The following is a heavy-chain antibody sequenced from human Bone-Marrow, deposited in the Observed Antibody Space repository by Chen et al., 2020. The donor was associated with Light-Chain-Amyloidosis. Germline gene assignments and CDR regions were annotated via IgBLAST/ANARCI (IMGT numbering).Heavy chain of an antibody. CDR3: ARLNNYYESSGYYRVFDY. CDR1: GGSISSGDYY. V-gene: IGHV4-30-4*08. Sequence: QVQLQESGPGLVKPSQTLSLTCTVSGGSISSGDYYWSWIRQPPGKGLEWIGYIYYSGSTYYNPSLKSRVTISVDTSKNQFSLKLSSVTAAGTAVYYCARLNNYYESSGYYRVFDYWGQGTLVTVSS. CDR2: IYYSGST. J-gene: IGHJ4*02. D-gene: IGHD3-22*01.